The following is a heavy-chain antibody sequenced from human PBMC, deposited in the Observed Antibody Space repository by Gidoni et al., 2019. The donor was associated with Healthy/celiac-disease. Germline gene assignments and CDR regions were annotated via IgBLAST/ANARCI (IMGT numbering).Heavy chain of an antibody. Sequence: QVQLVQSGAEVKKPGASVKVSCKASGYTFTTYAMHWVRQAPGQRLEWMGWINAGNGNTKYSQKFQGRVAITRDTSASTAYMELSSLRSEDTAVYYCARMPAGGYSSSWYYYFDYWGQGTLVTVSS. D-gene: IGHD6-13*01. CDR1: GYTFTTYA. V-gene: IGHV1-3*01. CDR2: INAGNGNT. CDR3: ARMPAGGYSSSWYYYFDY. J-gene: IGHJ4*02.